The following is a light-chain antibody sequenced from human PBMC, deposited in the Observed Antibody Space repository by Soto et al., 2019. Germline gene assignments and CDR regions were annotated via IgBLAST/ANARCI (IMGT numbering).Light chain of an antibody. CDR3: QQSYSAPPLP. V-gene: IGKV1-39*01. Sequence: DIQMTQSPSSLSASVGDRVTITCRASQNIDIFLNWYHQKPGRAPNLLIYGASTLQNGVPSRFSGSGSGTDFSLTISSLQPEDVGTYYCQQSYSAPPLPFGAGTKVDIK. J-gene: IGKJ4*01. CDR1: QNIDIF. CDR2: GAS.